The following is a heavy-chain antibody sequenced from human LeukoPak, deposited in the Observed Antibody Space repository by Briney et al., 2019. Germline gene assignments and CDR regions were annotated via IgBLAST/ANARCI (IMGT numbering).Heavy chain of an antibody. J-gene: IGHJ4*02. V-gene: IGHV3-48*03. CDR3: AKWSELPYFDY. Sequence: GGSLRLSCATSGFIFSTYEMNWVRQAPGKGLEWVAHISRSGTALYYADSVKGRFTISRDNARNSLDLQMNSLRAEDTAGYYCAKWSELPYFDYWGQGAPVTVSS. D-gene: IGHD2-15*01. CDR2: ISRSGTAL. CDR1: GFIFSTYE.